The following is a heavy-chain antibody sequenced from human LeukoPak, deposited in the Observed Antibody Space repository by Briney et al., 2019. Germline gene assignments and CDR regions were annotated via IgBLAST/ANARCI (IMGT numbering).Heavy chain of an antibody. J-gene: IGHJ5*02. D-gene: IGHD3-16*01. CDR3: ARAGVYDYVRGWFDP. V-gene: IGHV1-2*02. CDR2: INPNSGGT. Sequence: ASVRVSCKASGYIFTGYYMHWVRQAPGQGLEWMGWINPNSGGTNYAQKFQGRVTMTRDTSINTIYMELTRLRSDDTAVYYCARAGVYDYVRGWFDPWGQGTLVTVSS. CDR1: GYIFTGYY.